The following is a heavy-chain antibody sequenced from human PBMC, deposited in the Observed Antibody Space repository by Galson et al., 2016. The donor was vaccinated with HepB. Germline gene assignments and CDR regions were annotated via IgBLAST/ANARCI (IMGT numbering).Heavy chain of an antibody. CDR3: AISRYNYDDVFDI. D-gene: IGHD5-18*01. Sequence: TLSLTCTVSGGSISSGDYYWSWIRQPPGKGLEWIGYIYYSGSTYYDPSLKSRVTISVDTSKNQFSLKLSSVTAADTAVYYCAISRYNYDDVFDIWGQGTMVTVSS. V-gene: IGHV4-30-4*01. CDR1: GGSISSGDYY. CDR2: IYYSGST. J-gene: IGHJ3*02.